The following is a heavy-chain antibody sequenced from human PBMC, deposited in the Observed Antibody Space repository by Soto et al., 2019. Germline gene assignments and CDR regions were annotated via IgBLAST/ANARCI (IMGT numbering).Heavy chain of an antibody. J-gene: IGHJ4*02. CDR2: IYYSGST. CDR1: GGSISSSSYY. D-gene: IGHD6-13*01. V-gene: IGHV4-39*01. CDR3: ARLILAAADIDY. Sequence: PSETLSLSCTVSGGSISSSSYYWGWIRQPPGKGLEWIGSIYYSGSTYYNPSLKSRVTISVDTSKNQFSLKLSSVTAADTAVYYCARLILAAADIDYWGQGTLVTVSS.